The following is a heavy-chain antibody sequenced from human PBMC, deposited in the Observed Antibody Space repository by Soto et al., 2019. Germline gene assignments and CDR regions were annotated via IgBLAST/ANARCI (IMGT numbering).Heavy chain of an antibody. CDR1: GFTFSSHG. D-gene: IGHD6-19*01. Sequence: QVQLVEAGGGVVQPGRSLRLSCVTSGFTFSSHGMHWVRQVPGKGLEWLAIIWNDGSKTYYADSVKGRFTISRDNSKSTLYLQMSGLRAEDTGVYYCARDRSWAGFDYWGQGTLVTVSS. V-gene: IGHV3-33*01. CDR2: IWNDGSKT. CDR3: ARDRSWAGFDY. J-gene: IGHJ4*02.